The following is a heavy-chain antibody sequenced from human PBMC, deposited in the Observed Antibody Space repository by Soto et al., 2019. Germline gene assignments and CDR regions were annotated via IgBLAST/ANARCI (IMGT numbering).Heavy chain of an antibody. CDR2: IWNDGINK. Sequence: GGSLRLSCAASGFTFRDYGIHWVRQAPGKGLEWVAIIWNDGINKYYVDSVKGRFTTSRDKSNNTLYLQMNSLTAEDTAVYYCAREGGGHAFDIWGQGTMVTVS. J-gene: IGHJ3*02. V-gene: IGHV3-33*01. CDR1: GFTFRDYG. D-gene: IGHD3-16*01. CDR3: AREGGGHAFDI.